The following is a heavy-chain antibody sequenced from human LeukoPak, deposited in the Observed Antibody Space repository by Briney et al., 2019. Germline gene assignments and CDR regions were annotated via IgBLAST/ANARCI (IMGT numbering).Heavy chain of an antibody. CDR3: ARRWGVYAFDI. D-gene: IGHD3-10*01. CDR1: GFTFDVYA. V-gene: IGHV3-9*01. J-gene: IGHJ3*02. CDR2: ISWNSGSI. Sequence: SLRLSCAASGFTFDVYAMLWVRPAPGKGLEGVSGISWNSGSIGYADSVKGRFTISRDNAKNSLYLQMNSLRAEDTALYYCARRWGVYAFDIWGQGTMVTVSS.